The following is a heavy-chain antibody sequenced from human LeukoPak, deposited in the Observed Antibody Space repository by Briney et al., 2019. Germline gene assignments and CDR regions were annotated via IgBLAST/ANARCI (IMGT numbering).Heavy chain of an antibody. V-gene: IGHV1-18*01. J-gene: IGHJ5*02. CDR3: AREIGYSYGLRVAGWFDP. CDR1: GYTFTSYG. D-gene: IGHD5-18*01. CDR2: ISAYNGNT. Sequence: ASVKVSCKASGYTFTSYGISWVRQAPGQGLEWMGWISAYNGNTNYAQKLQGRVTMTTDTSTSTAYMELRSLRSDDAAVYYCAREIGYSYGLRVAGWFDPWGQGTLVTVSS.